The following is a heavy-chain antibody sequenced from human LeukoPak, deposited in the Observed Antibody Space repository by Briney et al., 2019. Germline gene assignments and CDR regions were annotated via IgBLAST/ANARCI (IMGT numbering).Heavy chain of an antibody. CDR2: IYTSGST. D-gene: IGHD1-26*01. V-gene: IGHV4-61*02. CDR1: GGSISSGSYY. CDR3: ARDEGVGATFDY. J-gene: IGHJ4*02. Sequence: SETLSLTCTVSGGSISSGSYYWSWIRQPAGKGLEWIGRIYTSGSTNYNPSLKSRVTISVDTSKNQFSLKLSSVTAADTAVYYCARDEGVGATFDYWGQGTLVTVSS.